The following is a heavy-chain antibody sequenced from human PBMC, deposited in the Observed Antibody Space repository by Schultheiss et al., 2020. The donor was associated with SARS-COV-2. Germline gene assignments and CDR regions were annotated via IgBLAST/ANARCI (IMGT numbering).Heavy chain of an antibody. D-gene: IGHD3-22*01. CDR2: INSDGSST. CDR1: GFTFSDYG. CDR3: ARKGYDSTDY. J-gene: IGHJ4*02. V-gene: IGHV3-74*01. Sequence: GGSLRLSCAASGFTFSDYGMHWVRQAPGKGLVWVSRINSDGSSTSYADSVKGRFTISRDNARNSLYLQMNSLRAEDTAVYYCARKGYDSTDYWGQGTLVTVSS.